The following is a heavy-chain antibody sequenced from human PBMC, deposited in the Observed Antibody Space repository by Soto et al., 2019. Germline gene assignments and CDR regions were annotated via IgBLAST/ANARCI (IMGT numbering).Heavy chain of an antibody. CDR2: ISGSGADI. CDR1: GFSFSSFS. V-gene: IGHV3-23*01. CDR3: AKGSASSGWLSHDY. Sequence: LRLSCAASGFSFSSFSMSWVRQAPGKGLEWVADISGSGADIQYADSVKGRFTISRDNSKNTLFLQMNSLSAEDRAVYYCAKGSASSGWLSHDYWGQGTLVTVSS. D-gene: IGHD3-10*01. J-gene: IGHJ4*02.